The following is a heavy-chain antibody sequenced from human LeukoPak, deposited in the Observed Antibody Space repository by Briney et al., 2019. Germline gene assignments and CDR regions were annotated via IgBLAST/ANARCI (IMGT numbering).Heavy chain of an antibody. Sequence: PSETLSLTCTVSGYSISSGYYWGWIRQPPGQGLEWIGRIYTSGSTNYNPSLKSRVTMSVDTSKNQFSLKLSSVTAADTAVYYCARVPVDSSGYYLDYWGQGTLVTVSS. D-gene: IGHD3-22*01. J-gene: IGHJ4*02. CDR3: ARVPVDSSGYYLDY. CDR1: GYSISSGYY. CDR2: IYTSGST. V-gene: IGHV4-38-2*02.